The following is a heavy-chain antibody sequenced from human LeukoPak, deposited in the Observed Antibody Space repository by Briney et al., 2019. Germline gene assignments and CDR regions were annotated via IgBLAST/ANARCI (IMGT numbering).Heavy chain of an antibody. Sequence: ASVKVSCKASGYAFTSYDINWVRQATGQGLEWMGWMNPNSGNTGYAQKFQGRVTMTRNTSISTAYMELSSLRSEDTAVYYCARGRGSGYYYVFDYWGQGTLVTVSS. J-gene: IGHJ4*02. CDR3: ARGRGSGYYYVFDY. CDR2: MNPNSGNT. D-gene: IGHD3-22*01. V-gene: IGHV1-8*01. CDR1: GYAFTSYD.